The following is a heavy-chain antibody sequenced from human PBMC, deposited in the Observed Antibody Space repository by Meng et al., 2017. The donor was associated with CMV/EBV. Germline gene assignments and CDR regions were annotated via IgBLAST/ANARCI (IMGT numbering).Heavy chain of an antibody. J-gene: IGHJ6*02. Sequence: GGSLRLSCAASGFTFSSYGMHWVRQAPGKGLEWVAFIRYDGSNKYYADSVKGRFTISRDNSKNTLYLQMNSLRAEDTAVYYCATWPYSSSYYYYGMDVWDQGTTVTVSS. V-gene: IGHV3-30*02. CDR3: ATWPYSSSYYYYGMDV. D-gene: IGHD6-6*01. CDR2: IRYDGSNK. CDR1: GFTFSSYG.